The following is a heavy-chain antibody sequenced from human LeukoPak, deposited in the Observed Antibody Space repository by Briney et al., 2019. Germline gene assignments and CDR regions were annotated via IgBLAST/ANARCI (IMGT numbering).Heavy chain of an antibody. J-gene: IGHJ6*02. CDR3: ARDAGYSAYDRTHGMDV. CDR1: GYTFTSYY. Sequence: ASVKVSCKASGYTFTSYYMHWVRQAPGQGLEWMGIINPSGGSTSYAQKFQGRVTMTRDTSTSTVYMELSSLRSEDTAVYYCARDAGYSAYDRTHGMDVWGQGTTVTVSS. V-gene: IGHV1-46*01. D-gene: IGHD5-12*01. CDR2: INPSGGST.